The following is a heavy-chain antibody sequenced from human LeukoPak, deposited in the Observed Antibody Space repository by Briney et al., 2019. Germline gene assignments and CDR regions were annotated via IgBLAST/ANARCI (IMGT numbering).Heavy chain of an antibody. CDR2: TYYRSKWYN. CDR1: GDSVCSNSAA. V-gene: IGHV6-1*01. CDR3: ARFLRGTTEKRRDGYNFFDY. D-gene: IGHD5-24*01. Sequence: SQTLSLTCAISGDSVCSNSAAWNWMRQSPSRGLEWLGRTYYRSKWYNDYAVSVKSRITINPDTSKNQFSLQLNSVTPEDTAVYYCARFLRGTTEKRRDGYNFFDYWGQGALVTVSS. J-gene: IGHJ4*02.